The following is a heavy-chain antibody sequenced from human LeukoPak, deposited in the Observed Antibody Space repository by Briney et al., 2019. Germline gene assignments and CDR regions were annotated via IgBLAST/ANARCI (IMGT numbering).Heavy chain of an antibody. CDR1: GFTFSSYA. Sequence: GGSLRLSCAASGFTFSSYAMSWVRQAPGKGLEWVSAISGSGGSTYYADSVKGRLTISRDNSKNTLYLQMNSLRAEDTAVYYCAKPSRDGYIILSRLDYWGQGTLVTVSS. J-gene: IGHJ4*02. CDR3: AKPSRDGYIILSRLDY. CDR2: ISGSGGST. V-gene: IGHV3-23*01. D-gene: IGHD5-24*01.